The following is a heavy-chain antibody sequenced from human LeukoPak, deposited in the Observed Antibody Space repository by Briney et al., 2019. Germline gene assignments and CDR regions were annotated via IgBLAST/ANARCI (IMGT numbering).Heavy chain of an antibody. D-gene: IGHD5-18*01. CDR3: AKDPLRGYSYGFHAFDI. Sequence: GGSLRLSCAASGFTFSSYGMSWVRQAPGKGLEWVSAISGSGGSTYYADSVKGRFTISRDNAKNSLYLQMNSLRAEDTALYYCAKDPLRGYSYGFHAFDIWGQGTMVTVSS. V-gene: IGHV3-23*01. J-gene: IGHJ3*02. CDR2: ISGSGGST. CDR1: GFTFSSYG.